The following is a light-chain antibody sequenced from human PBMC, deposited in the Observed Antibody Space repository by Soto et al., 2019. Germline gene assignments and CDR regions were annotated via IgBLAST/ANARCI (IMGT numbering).Light chain of an antibody. CDR3: QQYGSSPGT. CDR1: QSITSSY. J-gene: IGKJ1*01. Sequence: EIVLTQSPGTLSLSPGERASLSCRASQSITSSYLAWYQQKPGQAPRLLIYGASNRATGISDRFSGSGSGTDFTLTISRLEPEDFAVYYCQQYGSSPGTFDQGTKVEIK. CDR2: GAS. V-gene: IGKV3-20*01.